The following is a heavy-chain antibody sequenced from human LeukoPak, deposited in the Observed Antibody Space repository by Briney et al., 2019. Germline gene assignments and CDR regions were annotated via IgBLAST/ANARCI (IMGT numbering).Heavy chain of an antibody. CDR2: VSYDGSNK. J-gene: IGHJ4*02. CDR1: GFTFSSYG. CDR3: AKADSSGYYLVAGY. D-gene: IGHD3-22*01. Sequence: GGSLRLSCAASGFTFSSYGMHRVRQAPGKGLEWVAVVSYDGSNKYYADSVKGRFTISRDNSKNTLYLQMNSLRAEDTAVYYCAKADSSGYYLVAGYWGQGTLVTVSS. V-gene: IGHV3-30*18.